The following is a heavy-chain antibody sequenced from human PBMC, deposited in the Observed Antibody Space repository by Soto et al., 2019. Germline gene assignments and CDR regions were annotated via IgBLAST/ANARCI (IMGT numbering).Heavy chain of an antibody. Sequence: QVQLVQSGAEVKKPGSSVKVSCKASGGTFSSYTISWVRQAPGQGLEWMGRIIPILGIANYAQKFQGRVTITADKSTSTAYMELSSLRSEDTAVYYCARVVYPAGSYLFDYWGQGTLVTVSS. CDR3: ARVVYPAGSYLFDY. J-gene: IGHJ4*02. D-gene: IGHD3-10*01. V-gene: IGHV1-69*02. CDR2: IIPILGIA. CDR1: GGTFSSYT.